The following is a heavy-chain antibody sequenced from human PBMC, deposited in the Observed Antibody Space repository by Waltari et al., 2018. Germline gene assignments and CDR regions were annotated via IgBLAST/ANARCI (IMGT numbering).Heavy chain of an antibody. J-gene: IGHJ4*02. D-gene: IGHD1-1*01. Sequence: QVQVVESGGGVVRPGGSLRLSCAASGFPFTSYAMHWVRQAPVKGLEWIAFIRHDASKKFYVDSVKGRFTISRDVSSHTLYLQMDRLRSEDTAVYFCQFVHWNGDFDFWGQGTLVTVSS. V-gene: IGHV3-30*02. CDR2: IRHDASKK. CDR3: QFVHWNGDFDF. CDR1: GFPFTSYA.